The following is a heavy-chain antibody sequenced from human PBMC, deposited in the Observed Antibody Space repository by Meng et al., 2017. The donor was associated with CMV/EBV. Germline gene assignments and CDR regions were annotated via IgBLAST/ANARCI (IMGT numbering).Heavy chain of an antibody. CDR3: AKDIKKADYYGSGFYGMDV. J-gene: IGHJ6*02. D-gene: IGHD3-10*01. CDR1: GFTFDDYA. V-gene: IGHV3-9*01. CDR2: ISWNSGSI. Sequence: SLKISCAASGFTFDDYAMHWVRQAPGKGLEWVSGISWNSGSIGYADSVKGRFTISRDNAKNSLYLQMNSLGAEDTALYYCAKDIKKADYYGSGFYGMDVWGQGTTVTVSS.